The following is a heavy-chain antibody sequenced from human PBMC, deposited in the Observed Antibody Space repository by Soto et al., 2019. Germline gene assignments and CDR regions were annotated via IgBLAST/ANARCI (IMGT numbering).Heavy chain of an antibody. Sequence: PVKVSCKASGGTFSSYAISWVRQAPGQGLEWMGGIIPIFGTANYAQKFQGRVTITADESTSTAYMELSSLRSEDTAVYYCARYRSGAYGMDVWGHGTTVTVSS. J-gene: IGHJ6*02. CDR3: ARYRSGAYGMDV. V-gene: IGHV1-69*13. D-gene: IGHD3-10*01. CDR2: IIPIFGTA. CDR1: GGTFSSYA.